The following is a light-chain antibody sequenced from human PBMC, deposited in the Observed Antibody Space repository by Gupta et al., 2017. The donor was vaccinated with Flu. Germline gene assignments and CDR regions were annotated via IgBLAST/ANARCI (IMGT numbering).Light chain of an antibody. CDR2: ETS. Sequence: PSTLSASVGDRVTLTCRASQSIGGSLAWYQQKPGKGPKLLIFETSALHTGVPSRFIGSGSGTEFTLTIDGLQPDDFATYYCQQDDHNPHFFGQGTKVEIK. CDR1: QSIGGS. J-gene: IGKJ2*01. CDR3: QQDDHNPHF. V-gene: IGKV1-5*03.